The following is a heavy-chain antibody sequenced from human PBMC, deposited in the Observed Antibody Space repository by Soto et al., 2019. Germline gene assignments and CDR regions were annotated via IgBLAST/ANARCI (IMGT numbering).Heavy chain of an antibody. D-gene: IGHD6-19*01. V-gene: IGHV1-18*01. CDR2: ISAYNGNT. CDR3: ARDPVAVAGHPWGDDAFDI. J-gene: IGHJ3*02. Sequence: QVQLVQSGAEVKKPGASVKVSCKASGYTFTSYGISWVRQAPGQGLEWMGWISAYNGNTNYAQKPQGRVTMTTDTSTSTPYMELRSLRSDDTGVYYCARDPVAVAGHPWGDDAFDIWGQGTMVTVSS. CDR1: GYTFTSYG.